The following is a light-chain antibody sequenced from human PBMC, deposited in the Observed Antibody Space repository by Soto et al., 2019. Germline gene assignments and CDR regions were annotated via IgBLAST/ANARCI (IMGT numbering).Light chain of an antibody. CDR2: KAS. Sequence: DIQMTQSPSTLSASLGDRVAVTCRASQSIDRWLAWYQQKPGKAPKLLIYKASTLKSGVPSRFSGSGSGTEFTLTISSLQPDDFATYYCQHYNSYSEAFGQGTKVDNK. CDR1: QSIDRW. V-gene: IGKV1-5*03. CDR3: QHYNSYSEA. J-gene: IGKJ1*01.